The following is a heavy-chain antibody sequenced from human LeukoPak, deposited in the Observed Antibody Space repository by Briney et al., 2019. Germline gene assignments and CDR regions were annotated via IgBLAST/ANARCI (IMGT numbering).Heavy chain of an antibody. CDR1: ELTVSNSY. J-gene: IGHJ3*02. CDR2: IYSGGST. V-gene: IGHV3-53*01. Sequence: PGGSLRPSCAASELTVSNSYMSWVRQAPGKGLQWVSVIYSGGSTYYADSVKGRFTTSRDTSKNTLYLQMNSLRAEDTAVYYCARGGGAYCGSDCFRAFDIWGQGTTVTVSS. D-gene: IGHD2-21*02. CDR3: ARGGGAYCGSDCFRAFDI.